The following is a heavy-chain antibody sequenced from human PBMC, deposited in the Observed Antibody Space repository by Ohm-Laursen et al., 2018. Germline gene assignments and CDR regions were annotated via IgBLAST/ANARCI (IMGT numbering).Heavy chain of an antibody. CDR1: EFTVSNNY. CDR2: IYVDGRT. V-gene: IGHV3-66*01. CDR3: AKDPGYCSSSIRCYEFDP. Sequence: SLRLSCAASEFTVSNNYMSWVRQAPGKGLERVSVIYVDGRTYYADSVKGRFIISRDKSKNTLYLQMNSLRAEDTAVYYCAKDPGYCSSSIRCYEFDPWGQGTLVTVSS. J-gene: IGHJ5*02. D-gene: IGHD2-2*01.